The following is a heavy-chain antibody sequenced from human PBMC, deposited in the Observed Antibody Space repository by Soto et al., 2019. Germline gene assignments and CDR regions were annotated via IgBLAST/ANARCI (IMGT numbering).Heavy chain of an antibody. CDR2: IYYSLST. D-gene: IGHD6-13*01. Sequence: LQLQESGSGLVKPSQTLSLTCDVSGVSLNSDGHSWSWIRQPPRKGLEWIGYIYYSLSTHYHPSLKNRVTMSLDRSKNQFSLRLNAVTAADTAVYYCARNRVGRSWYVDYWGQGVQVTVSS. CDR1: GVSLNSDGHS. CDR3: ARNRVGRSWYVDY. J-gene: IGHJ4*02. V-gene: IGHV4-30-2*01.